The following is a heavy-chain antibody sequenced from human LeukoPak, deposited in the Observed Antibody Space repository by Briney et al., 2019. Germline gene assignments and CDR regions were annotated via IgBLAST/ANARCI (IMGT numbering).Heavy chain of an antibody. CDR1: GGSISSSSYY. CDR3: ARQNLAVSPFYYYGMGV. J-gene: IGHJ6*02. CDR2: IYYSGCT. V-gene: IGHV4-39*01. D-gene: IGHD6-19*01. Sequence: SETLSLTCTVSGGSISSSSYYWGWIRQPPGKGLEWIGSIYYSGCTYYNPSLKSRVTISVDTFKIQCALKLSTVTAADTAVYYCARQNLAVSPFYYYGMGVWGQGTTVTVSS.